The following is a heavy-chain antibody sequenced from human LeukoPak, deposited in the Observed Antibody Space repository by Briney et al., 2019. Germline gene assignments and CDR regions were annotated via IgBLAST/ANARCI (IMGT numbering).Heavy chain of an antibody. Sequence: GGSLRLSCAASGFTFSSYGMHWVRQAPGKGLEWVAFIRYDGSNKYYADSVKGRFTISRDYSKNTLYLQLNSLRADDTAVHYCATPPTYSSSGAPCDNGGQGPLVTASS. CDR2: IRYDGSNK. CDR3: ATPPTYSSSGAPCDN. D-gene: IGHD6-13*01. CDR1: GFTFSSYG. J-gene: IGHJ4*02. V-gene: IGHV3-30*02.